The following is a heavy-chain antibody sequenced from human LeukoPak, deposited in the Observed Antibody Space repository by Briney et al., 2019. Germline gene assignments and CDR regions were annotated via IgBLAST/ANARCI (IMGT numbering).Heavy chain of an antibody. CDR2: ISSSSSYI. V-gene: IGHV3-21*01. J-gene: IGHJ3*02. D-gene: IGHD3-22*01. Sequence: MTGGSLRLSCAASGFTFSSYSMNWVRQAPGKGLEWVSSISSSSSYIYYADSVKGRFTISRDNAKNSLYLQMNSLRAEDTAVYYCARGRARITMIVVVITGGSRAFDIWGQGTMVTVSS. CDR3: ARGRARITMIVVVITGGSRAFDI. CDR1: GFTFSSYS.